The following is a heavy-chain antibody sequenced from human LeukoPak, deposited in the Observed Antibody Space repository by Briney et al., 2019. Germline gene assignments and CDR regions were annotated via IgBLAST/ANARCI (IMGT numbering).Heavy chain of an antibody. D-gene: IGHD6-19*01. CDR1: GGSISSSNW. CDR3: ARQGDSGCYYFDY. Sequence: PSGTLSLTCAVSGGSISSSNWWSWVRQPPGKGLEWIGEIYHSGSTNYNPSLKSRVTISVDKSKNQFSLKLTSVTAADTAAYYCARQGDSGCYYFDYWGQGTLVTVSS. V-gene: IGHV4-4*02. J-gene: IGHJ4*02. CDR2: IYHSGST.